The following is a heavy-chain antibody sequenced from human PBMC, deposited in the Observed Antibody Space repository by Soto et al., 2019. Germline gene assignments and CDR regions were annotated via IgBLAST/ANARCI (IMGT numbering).Heavy chain of an antibody. Sequence: QVQLVQSGAEVKKPGSSVKVSCKASGGTFSSYAISWVLQAPGQGLQWMGGIIPIFGTANYAQKFQGRVTITADESTSTAFMELSSLRSEDTAVYYSALPRQQQLEEGIDYWGQGTLVTVSS. J-gene: IGHJ4*02. V-gene: IGHV1-69*12. CDR2: IIPIFGTA. CDR1: GGTFSSYA. D-gene: IGHD6-13*01. CDR3: ALPRQQQLEEGIDY.